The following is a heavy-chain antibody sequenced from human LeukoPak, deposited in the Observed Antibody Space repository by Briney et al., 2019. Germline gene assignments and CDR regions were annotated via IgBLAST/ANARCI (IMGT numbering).Heavy chain of an antibody. D-gene: IGHD3-16*02. CDR2: INHSGST. V-gene: IGHV4-34*01. CDR3: ARGLMGSDDYVWGSYRTPYYFDY. Sequence: SETLSLTCAVYGGSFSGYYWSWIRQPPGKGLEWIGEINHSGSTNYNPSLKSRVTISVDTSKNQFSLKLSSVTAADTAVYYCARGLMGSDDYVWGSYRTPYYFDYWGQGTLVTVSS. CDR1: GGSFSGYY. J-gene: IGHJ4*02.